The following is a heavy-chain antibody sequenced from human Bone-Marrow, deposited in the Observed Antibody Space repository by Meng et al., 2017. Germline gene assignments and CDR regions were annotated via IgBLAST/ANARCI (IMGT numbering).Heavy chain of an antibody. J-gene: IGHJ4*02. CDR1: GFTFSDYY. V-gene: IGHV3-11*04. Sequence: GESLKISCAASGFTFSDYYMSWIRQAPGKGLEWVSYISSSGSTIYYADSVKGRFTISRDNAKNSLYLQMNSLRAEDTAVYYCARGYYGSGSPPYYFDYWGQGTLVTVSS. CDR2: ISSSGSTI. CDR3: ARGYYGSGSPPYYFDY. D-gene: IGHD3-10*01.